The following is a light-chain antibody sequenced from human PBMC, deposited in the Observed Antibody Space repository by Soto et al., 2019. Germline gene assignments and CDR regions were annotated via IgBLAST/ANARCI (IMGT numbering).Light chain of an antibody. CDR2: DVT. V-gene: IGLV2-11*01. Sequence: QSVLTQPPSVSGSPGQSVTISCTGTTSDIGGYKYVSWYQQLPGKAPKLMIFDVTKRPSGVPDRFSGSNSGNTASLTISGLQAEDEAIYYCCSDARTTHVFGTGTKVTVL. CDR1: TSDIGGYKY. J-gene: IGLJ1*01. CDR3: CSDARTTHV.